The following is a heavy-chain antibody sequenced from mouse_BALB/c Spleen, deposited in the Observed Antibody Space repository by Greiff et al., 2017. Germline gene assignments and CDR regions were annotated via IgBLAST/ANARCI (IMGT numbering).Heavy chain of an antibody. D-gene: IGHD2-12*01. J-gene: IGHJ2*01. CDR1: GFTFSSYA. V-gene: IGHV5-9-4*01. Sequence: EVQVVESGGGLVKPGGSLKLSCAASGFTFSSYAMSWVRQSPEKRLEWVAEISSGGSYTYYPDTVTGRFTISRDNAKNTLYLEMSSLRSEDTAMYYCARGYDVRYFDYWGQGTTLTVSS. CDR3: ARGYDVRYFDY. CDR2: ISSGGSYT.